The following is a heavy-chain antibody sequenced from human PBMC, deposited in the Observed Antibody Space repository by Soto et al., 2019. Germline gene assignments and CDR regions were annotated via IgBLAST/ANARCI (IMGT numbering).Heavy chain of an antibody. CDR1: GFTFSSYG. J-gene: IGHJ5*02. V-gene: IGHV3-30*03. CDR3: ATGSSNWFHP. CDR2: ISYDGSNK. Sequence: WGSLSLSCAASGFTFSSYGMHWVRKAPGKGLEWVAVISYDGSNKYYADSVKGRFTISRDNSKNTLYLQMNSLIAEYTAVYYCATGSSNWFHPWGQGTLVTGPS.